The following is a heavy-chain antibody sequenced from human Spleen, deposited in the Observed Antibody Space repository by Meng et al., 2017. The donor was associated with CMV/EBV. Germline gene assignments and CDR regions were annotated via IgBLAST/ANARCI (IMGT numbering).Heavy chain of an antibody. J-gene: IGHJ6*02. Sequence: GGSLRLSCAASGFSFTTYTINWVRQAPGKGLEWLSSISGSSTYIYYADSMRGRFTISRDNAKSSLYLQMNSLRAEDTAVYFCARALEGYGYCMDVWGQGTTVTVSS. CDR1: GFSFTTYT. CDR3: ARALEGYGYCMDV. D-gene: IGHD5-18*01. CDR2: ISGSSTYI. V-gene: IGHV3-21*01.